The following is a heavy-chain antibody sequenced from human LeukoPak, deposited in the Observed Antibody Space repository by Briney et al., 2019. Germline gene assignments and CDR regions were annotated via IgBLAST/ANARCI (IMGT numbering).Heavy chain of an antibody. Sequence: ASVKVSCKASGYTFTSYDINWLRQATGQGLEWMGGIIPIFGTANYAQKFQGRVTITADESTSTAYMELSSLRSEDTAVYYCARVLVVPAAIGYYYYMDVWGKGTTVTVSS. CDR1: GYTFTSYD. CDR3: ARVLVVPAAIGYYYYMDV. D-gene: IGHD2-2*02. J-gene: IGHJ6*03. CDR2: IIPIFGTA. V-gene: IGHV1-69*13.